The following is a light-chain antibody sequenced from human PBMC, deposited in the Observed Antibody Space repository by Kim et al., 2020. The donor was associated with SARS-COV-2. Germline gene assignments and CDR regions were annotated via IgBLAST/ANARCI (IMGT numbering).Light chain of an antibody. V-gene: IGKV3-20*01. Sequence: PGDRATLSCRASRRFSNNNLAWYLQKPGQAPRLVIYGTTKRATGIPDRFSGSGSGTDFTLTISRLEPEDFAVYYCQQYGGSPPMYTFGQGTKLEIK. CDR1: RRFSNNN. CDR2: GTT. CDR3: QQYGGSPPMYT. J-gene: IGKJ2*01.